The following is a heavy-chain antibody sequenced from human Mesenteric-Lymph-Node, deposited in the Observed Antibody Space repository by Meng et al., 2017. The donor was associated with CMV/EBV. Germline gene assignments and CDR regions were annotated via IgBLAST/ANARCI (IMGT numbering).Heavy chain of an antibody. CDR1: GFTFSSYA. CDR3: ERDHQYFDY. Sequence: GGSLRLSCAASGFTFSSYAMHWVRQAPGKGLEWVAVISYDGSNKYYADSVKGRFTISRDNSKNTMYLQMNSLRAEDTDVYYCERDHQYFDYWGQGTLVTVSS. CDR2: ISYDGSNK. V-gene: IGHV3-30-3*01. J-gene: IGHJ4*02.